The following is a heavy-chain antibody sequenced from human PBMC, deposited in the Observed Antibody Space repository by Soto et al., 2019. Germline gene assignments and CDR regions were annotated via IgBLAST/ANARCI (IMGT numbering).Heavy chain of an antibody. Sequence: GGSLRLSCAASGFTFNNYAMTWVRQAPGKGLEWVSGTSASGVRTYYADSVKGRFTISRDNSKNTLYLRMNSLRAEDTALYYCATTNTPGVAAASDYWGQGTLVTVSS. V-gene: IGHV3-23*01. CDR3: ATTNTPGVAAASDY. J-gene: IGHJ4*02. CDR1: GFTFNNYA. CDR2: TSASGVRT. D-gene: IGHD6-13*01.